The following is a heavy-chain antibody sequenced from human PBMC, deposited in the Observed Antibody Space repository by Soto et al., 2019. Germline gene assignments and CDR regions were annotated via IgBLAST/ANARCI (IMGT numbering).Heavy chain of an antibody. D-gene: IGHD2-15*01. J-gene: IGHJ6*02. V-gene: IGHV3-15*07. CDR3: TTASVEGI. Sequence: EVQLVESAGGLVKPGGSLRLSCVASGFSFNEAWMNWVRQAPGEGLEWVGRIKTSAGGGATDYAAPVQGRFTISRDDSNIALYLHMNSLRTEDTAIYYCTTASVEGIWGQGTTVTVSS. CDR2: IKTSAGGGAT. CDR1: GFSFNEAW.